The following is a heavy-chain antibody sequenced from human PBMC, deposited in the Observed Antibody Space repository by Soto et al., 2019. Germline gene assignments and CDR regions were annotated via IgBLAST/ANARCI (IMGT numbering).Heavy chain of an antibody. CDR2: IIPIFGTA. CDR3: ARISEGGYYFDY. Sequence: QVQLVQSGAEVKKPGSSVKVSCKASGGTFSSYAISWVRQAPGQGLEWMGGIIPIFGTANYAQKFQGRVXIXAXXSTSTAYMELSSLRSEDTAVYYCARISEGGYYFDYWGQGTLVTVSS. CDR1: GGTFSSYA. D-gene: IGHD3-16*01. V-gene: IGHV1-69*12. J-gene: IGHJ4*02.